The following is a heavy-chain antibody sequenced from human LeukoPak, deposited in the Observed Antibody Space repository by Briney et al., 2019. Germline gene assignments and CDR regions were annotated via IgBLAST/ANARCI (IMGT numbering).Heavy chain of an antibody. J-gene: IGHJ4*02. CDR1: GLTFRSEV. Sequence: PGGSLRLSCTASGLTFRSEVMTWVRQAPGKGLEWVSSISYLSSHIYYGDSVKGRFSISRDNAKNSLYLQMNTLGAEDTAIYYCGRAFPPLRTSSAGDLWGQGILVTVSS. D-gene: IGHD3-16*01. V-gene: IGHV3-21*01. CDR2: ISYLSSHI. CDR3: GRAFPPLRTSSAGDL.